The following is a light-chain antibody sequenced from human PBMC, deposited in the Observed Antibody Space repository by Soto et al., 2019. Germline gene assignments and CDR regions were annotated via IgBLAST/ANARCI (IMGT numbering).Light chain of an antibody. CDR1: SSDVGGYNY. CDR2: DVG. CDR3: SSYTSSSTRVI. J-gene: IGLJ2*01. Sequence: QSVLTQPASVSGSPGQSITISCTGTSSDVGGYNYVSWFQQHPGKAPKLLIYDVGNRPSGVSNRFSGSKSGSTASLTISGLQAEDEADYYGSSYTSSSTRVIFGGGTQLTVL. V-gene: IGLV2-14*01.